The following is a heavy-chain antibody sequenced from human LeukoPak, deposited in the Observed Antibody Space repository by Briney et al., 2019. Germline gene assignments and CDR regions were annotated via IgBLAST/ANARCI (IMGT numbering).Heavy chain of an antibody. J-gene: IGHJ4*02. CDR3: GRGGGYEMPRVFDY. CDR2: IYYTGST. CDR1: GDSISTYY. V-gene: IGHV4-59*01. D-gene: IGHD5-12*01. Sequence: SETLSLTCTVSGDSISTYYWSWIRQPPGKGLEWIGYIYYTGSTNYNPSLKSRVTMSVDTSKNQFSLKLRSVTAADTAVYYCGRGGGYEMPRVFDYWGQGTLVTVSS.